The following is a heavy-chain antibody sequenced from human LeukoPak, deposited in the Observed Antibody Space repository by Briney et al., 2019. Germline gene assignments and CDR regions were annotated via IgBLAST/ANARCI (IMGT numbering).Heavy chain of an antibody. D-gene: IGHD6-13*01. J-gene: IGHJ6*03. CDR3: ARVELSSSWYFDYYYYMDV. CDR2: INPNSGGT. Sequence: ASVKVSCKASGYTFTGYYMHWVRQAPGQGLEWMGWINPNSGGTNYAQKFQGRVTMTRDTSISTAYMELSRLRSDDTAVYYCARVELSSSWYFDYYYYMDVWGKGTTVTISS. CDR1: GYTFTGYY. V-gene: IGHV1-2*02.